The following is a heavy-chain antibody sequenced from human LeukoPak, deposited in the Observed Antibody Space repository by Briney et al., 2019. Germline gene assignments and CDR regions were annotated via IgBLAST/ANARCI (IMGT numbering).Heavy chain of an antibody. CDR2: IYYTGST. D-gene: IGHD2-2*01. CDR3: ARDRECSSTSCYAGYYYMDV. V-gene: IGHV4-59*01. CDR1: GGSISTFY. J-gene: IGHJ6*03. Sequence: SETLSLTCTVSGGSISTFYWSWIRQPPGKGLEWIGYIYYTGSTNYNSSLTSRVTISVDTSKNQFSLKLNSVTAADTAVYYCARDRECSSTSCYAGYYYMDVWGKGTTVTISS.